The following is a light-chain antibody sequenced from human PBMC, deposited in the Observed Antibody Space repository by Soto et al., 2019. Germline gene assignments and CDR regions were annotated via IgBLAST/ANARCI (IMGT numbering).Light chain of an antibody. CDR1: SSDVGGYNY. V-gene: IGLV2-14*01. J-gene: IGLJ1*01. Sequence: QSALTQPASVSGSPGQSITISCTGTSSDVGGYNYVSWYQQHPGKAPKLMIYNVSNGPSGVSNRFSGSKSSNTASLTISGLQAEDEADYYCSSYTSSSTRVFGTGTKLTVL. CDR3: SSYTSSSTRV. CDR2: NVS.